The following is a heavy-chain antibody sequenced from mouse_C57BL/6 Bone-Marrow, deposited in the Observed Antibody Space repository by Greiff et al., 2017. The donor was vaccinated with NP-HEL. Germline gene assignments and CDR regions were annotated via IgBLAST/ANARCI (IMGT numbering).Heavy chain of an antibody. Sequence: EVQLQQSGAELVKPGASVKLSCTASGFNIKDYYMHWVKQRTEQGLEWIGRIDPEAGATKYAPKFQGKATITADTSSNTAYLQLSSLTSEDTAVYYCALYYSFDYWGQGTTLTVSS. J-gene: IGHJ2*01. D-gene: IGHD2-12*01. CDR1: GFNIKDYY. CDR3: ALYYSFDY. V-gene: IGHV14-2*01. CDR2: IDPEAGAT.